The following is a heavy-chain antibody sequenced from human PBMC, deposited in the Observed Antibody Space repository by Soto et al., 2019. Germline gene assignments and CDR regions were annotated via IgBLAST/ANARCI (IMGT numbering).Heavy chain of an antibody. CDR3: ARVSPDFWSGYRHHRPFDY. D-gene: IGHD3-3*01. Sequence: SETLSLTCAVYGGSFSGYYWSWIRQPPGKGLEWIGEINHSGSTNYHPSLKSRVTISVDTSKNQFSLKLSSVTAADTAVYYCARVSPDFWSGYRHHRPFDYWGQGTLVTVSS. CDR2: INHSGST. V-gene: IGHV4-34*01. J-gene: IGHJ4*02. CDR1: GGSFSGYY.